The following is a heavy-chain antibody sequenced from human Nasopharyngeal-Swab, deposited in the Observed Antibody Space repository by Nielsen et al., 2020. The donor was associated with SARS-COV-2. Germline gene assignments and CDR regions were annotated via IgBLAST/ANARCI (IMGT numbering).Heavy chain of an antibody. J-gene: IGHJ6*02. CDR3: AKVLLPTYSGSYLLYNYGMDV. CDR1: GFDFGSHA. V-gene: IGHV3-23*01. D-gene: IGHD1-26*01. Sequence: GESLKISCEASGFDFGSHAMSWVRQAPGKGPEWVSSISGSGDTTYYADSVKGRFTISRDNSKNTVYLQMNSLRAEDTAVYYCAKVLLPTYSGSYLLYNYGMDVWGQGTTVIVSS. CDR2: ISGSGDTT.